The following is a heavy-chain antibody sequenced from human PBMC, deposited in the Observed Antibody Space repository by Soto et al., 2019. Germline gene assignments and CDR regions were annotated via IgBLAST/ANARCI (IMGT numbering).Heavy chain of an antibody. CDR1: GGTFSSYA. D-gene: IGHD6-13*01. CDR2: IIPIFGTA. CDR3: ARGRTEDSSSWYHPLWY. Sequence: SVKVSCKASGGTFSSYATSWVRQAPGQGLEWMGGIIPIFGTANYAQKFQGRVTITADKSTSSAYMELSSLRSEDTAVYYCARGRTEDSSSWYHPLWYWGQGTLVTVSS. V-gene: IGHV1-69*06. J-gene: IGHJ4*02.